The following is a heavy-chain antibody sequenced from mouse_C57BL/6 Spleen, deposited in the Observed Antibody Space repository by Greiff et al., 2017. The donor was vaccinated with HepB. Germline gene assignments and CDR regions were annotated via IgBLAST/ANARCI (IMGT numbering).Heavy chain of an antibody. Sequence: VQLQQSGPELVKPGASVKISCKASGYAFSSSWMNWVKQRPGKGLEWIGRIYPGDGDTNYNGKFKGKATLTADKSSSTAYMQLSSLTSEDSAVYFCAREGSRWPGDYWGQGTSVTVSS. CDR1: GYAFSSSW. D-gene: IGHD3-3*01. J-gene: IGHJ4*01. CDR3: AREGSRWPGDY. V-gene: IGHV1-82*01. CDR2: IYPGDGDT.